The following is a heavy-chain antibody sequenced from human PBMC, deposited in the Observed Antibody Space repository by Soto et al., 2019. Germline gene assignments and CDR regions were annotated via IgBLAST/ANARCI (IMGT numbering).Heavy chain of an antibody. V-gene: IGHV4-31*03. D-gene: IGHD6-19*01. J-gene: IGHJ4*02. CDR2: IYDNDST. Sequence: SETLSLTCTVSGGSISSGGYYWSWIRQHPGKGLEWIGYIYDNDSTYYNPSLKSRVTMSVDMSRNQFSLKLSSVTAADTAVYYCARHHMAAADMYFDYWGKGTLVTVSS. CDR1: GGSISSGGYY. CDR3: ARHHMAAADMYFDY.